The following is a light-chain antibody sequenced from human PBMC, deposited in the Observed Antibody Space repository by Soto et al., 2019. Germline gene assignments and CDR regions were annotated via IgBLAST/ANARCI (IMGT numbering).Light chain of an antibody. CDR3: QQSFSTLWT. V-gene: IGKV1-39*01. CDR2: TAS. CDR1: QSISWY. J-gene: IGKJ1*01. Sequence: DIQMTQSPSSLSASVGDRVTITCRASQSISWYLNWYQQKPGKAPKLLISTASSLQSGVPSRFSGSGSGTDFTLTITSLQPEDFATYYCQQSFSTLWTFGQGTKVEIK.